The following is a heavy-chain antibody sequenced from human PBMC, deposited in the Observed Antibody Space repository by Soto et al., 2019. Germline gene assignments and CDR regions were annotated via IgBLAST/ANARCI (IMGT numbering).Heavy chain of an antibody. CDR1: GFTFSDSW. CDR2: IKQDGSEK. CDR3: ASLGRHG. V-gene: IGHV3-7*01. J-gene: IGHJ6*02. D-gene: IGHD3-16*01. Sequence: PGGSLRLSCAASGFTFSDSWMDWVRQAPGKGPEWVANIKQDGSEKNYVDSVKGRFIISRDNAKNSLYLQMNSLRAEDTAVYYCASLGRHGWGQGTTVTVP.